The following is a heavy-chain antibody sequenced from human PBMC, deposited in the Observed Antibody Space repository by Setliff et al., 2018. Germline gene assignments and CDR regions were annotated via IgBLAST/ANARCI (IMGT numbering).Heavy chain of an antibody. J-gene: IGHJ4*02. D-gene: IGHD3-10*01. CDR2: INHSGST. CDR3: ARSGYGSGSYYKVDY. CDR1: GGSFSGYY. Sequence: SETLSPTCAVYGGSFSGYYWSWIRQPPGKGLEWIGEINHSGSTYYNPSPKSRVTISVDTSKNQFSLKLSSVTAADTAVYYCARSGYGSGSYYKVDYWGQGTLVTVSS. V-gene: IGHV4-34*01.